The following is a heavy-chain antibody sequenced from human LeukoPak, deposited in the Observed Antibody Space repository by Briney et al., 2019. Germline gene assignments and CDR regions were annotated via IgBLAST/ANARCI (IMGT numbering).Heavy chain of an antibody. D-gene: IGHD1-26*01. J-gene: IGHJ3*02. Sequence: SETLSLTCTVSGGSISSGGYYWSWIRQPPGKGLEWIGYIYSSGSTSSNPSLKSRVTISVDTSKSQFSLKMTSVTAADTAVYYCARQGSGGRAFDIWGQGAMVTVSS. V-gene: IGHV4-61*08. CDR1: GGSISSGGYY. CDR3: ARQGSGGRAFDI. CDR2: IYSSGST.